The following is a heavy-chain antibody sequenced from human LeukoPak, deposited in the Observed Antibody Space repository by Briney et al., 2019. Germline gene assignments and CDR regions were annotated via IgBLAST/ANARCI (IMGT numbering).Heavy chain of an antibody. Sequence: PSETLSLTCTVSGGSISSYYWSWIRQPPGKGLEWIGYIYYSGSTNYNPSLKSRVTISVDTSKNQFSLKLSSVTAADTAVYYCARAVFRDALDYWGQGTLVTVSS. CDR1: GGSISSYY. D-gene: IGHD3-10*01. V-gene: IGHV4-59*01. CDR2: IYYSGST. CDR3: ARAVFRDALDY. J-gene: IGHJ4*02.